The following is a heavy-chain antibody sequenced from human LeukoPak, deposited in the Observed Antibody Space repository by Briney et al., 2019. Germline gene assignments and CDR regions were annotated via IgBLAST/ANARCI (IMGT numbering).Heavy chain of an antibody. CDR2: IYYSGST. D-gene: IGHD3-10*01. J-gene: IGHJ4*02. CDR3: ARVRDYLSCSSVTMVRGVISRTFDY. Sequence: PSETLSLTCTVSGGSISSGGYYWSWIRQHPGKGLEWIGYIYYSGSTYYNPSLKSRVTISVDTSKNQFSLKLSSVTAADTAVYYCARVRDYLSCSSVTMVRGVISRTFDYWGQGTLVTVSS. V-gene: IGHV4-31*03. CDR1: GGSISSGGYY.